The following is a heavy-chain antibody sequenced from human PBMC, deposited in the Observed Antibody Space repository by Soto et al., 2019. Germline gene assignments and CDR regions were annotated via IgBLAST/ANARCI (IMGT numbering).Heavy chain of an antibody. CDR3: ARDHRGGTYAFDI. D-gene: IGHD2-15*01. V-gene: IGHV1-18*01. CDR1: GYTFTSFG. J-gene: IGHJ3*02. Sequence: QVQLVQSGAEVKKPGASVKVSCKASGYTFTSFGISWVRQAPGQGLEWMGWISAYNGNTNYAENLQGRVTMTTDTPTSKAYMELMSLRSDDTAVYYCARDHRGGTYAFDIWGQGTMVTVSS. CDR2: ISAYNGNT.